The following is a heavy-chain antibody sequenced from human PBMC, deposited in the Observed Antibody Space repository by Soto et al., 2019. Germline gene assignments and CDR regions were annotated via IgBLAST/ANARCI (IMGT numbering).Heavy chain of an antibody. D-gene: IGHD1-26*01. J-gene: IGHJ4*02. CDR2: ISAYNGNT. V-gene: IGHV1-18*01. CDR1: GYTFTSYG. CDR3: ARARAVGATTDFDY. Sequence: RASVKVSCKASGYTFTSYGISWVRQAPGQGLEWMGWISAYNGNTNYAQKLQGRVTMTTDTSTSTAYMELRSLRSDDTAVYYCARARAVGATTDFDYWGQGTLVTVSS.